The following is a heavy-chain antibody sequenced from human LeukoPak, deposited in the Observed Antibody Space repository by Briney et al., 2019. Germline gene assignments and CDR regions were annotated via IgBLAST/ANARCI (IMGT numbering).Heavy chain of an antibody. J-gene: IGHJ4*02. V-gene: IGHV3-48*01. CDR2: ISSSSSTI. CDR1: GFTFSSYS. CDR3: ARSPAAGNGPSRY. Sequence: PGGSLILSCAASGFTFSSYSMDWVRQAPGKGLEWVSYISSSSSTIYYADSVKGRFTISRDNAKNSLYLQMNSLRAEDTAVYYCARSPAAGNGPSRYWGQGTLVTVSS. D-gene: IGHD6-19*01.